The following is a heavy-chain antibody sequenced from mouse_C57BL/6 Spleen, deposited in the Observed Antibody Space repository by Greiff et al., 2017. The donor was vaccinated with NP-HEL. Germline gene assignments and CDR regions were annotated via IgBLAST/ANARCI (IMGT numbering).Heavy chain of an antibody. V-gene: IGHV5-6*01. D-gene: IGHD2-4*01. CDR2: ISSGGSYT. CDR1: GFTFSSYG. J-gene: IGHJ2*01. CDR3: ARRDDYDYFDY. Sequence: EVQGVESGGDLVKPGGSLKLSCAASGFTFSSYGMSWVRQTPDKRLEWVATISSGGSYTYYLDSVKGRFTISRDNAKNTLYLHMSSLKSEDTAMYYCARRDDYDYFDYWGQGTTLTVSS.